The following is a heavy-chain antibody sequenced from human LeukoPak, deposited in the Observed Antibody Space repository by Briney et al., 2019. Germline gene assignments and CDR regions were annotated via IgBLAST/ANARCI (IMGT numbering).Heavy chain of an antibody. CDR1: GFGVSVHH. CDR3: ARERDYDTYFDY. J-gene: IGHJ4*02. V-gene: IGHV3-53*01. Sequence: GGSLRLSCAVSGFGVSVHHMAWVRQAPGKGLERVSVRQPGNVSYYADSVKGRFTTSTDNSKNILYLQIKDLRAEDTALYYCARERDYDTYFDYWGQGTLVIVSS. D-gene: IGHD3-22*01. CDR2: RQPGNVS.